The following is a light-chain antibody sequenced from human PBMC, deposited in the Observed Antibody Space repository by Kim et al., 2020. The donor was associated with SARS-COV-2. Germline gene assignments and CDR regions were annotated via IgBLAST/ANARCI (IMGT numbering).Light chain of an antibody. CDR2: YDS. V-gene: IGLV3-21*04. Sequence: SYELTQPPSVSVAPGKTARITCGGNNIGSKSVHWYQQKPGQAPVLVIYYDSDRPSGIPERFSGSNSGNTATLTISRVEAGDEADYYCQVWDSSSDRPWVFGGGTKVTVL. CDR1: NIGSKS. CDR3: QVWDSSSDRPWV. J-gene: IGLJ3*02.